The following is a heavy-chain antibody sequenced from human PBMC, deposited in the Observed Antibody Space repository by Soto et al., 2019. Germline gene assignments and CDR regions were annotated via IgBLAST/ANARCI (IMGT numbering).Heavy chain of an antibody. CDR2: INAANGDT. CDR1: GYTFTSYG. D-gene: IGHD6-13*01. J-gene: IGHJ5*02. CDR3: VRRNVSATGIDWFDR. Sequence: ASVKVSCKASGYTFTSYGIHWVRQAPGQRLEWMGWINAANGDTKYSPKFQGRVTITRDTSASTAYMELSSLRSEDTAVYYCVRRNVSATGIDWFDRWGQGSLVTGSS. V-gene: IGHV1-3*01.